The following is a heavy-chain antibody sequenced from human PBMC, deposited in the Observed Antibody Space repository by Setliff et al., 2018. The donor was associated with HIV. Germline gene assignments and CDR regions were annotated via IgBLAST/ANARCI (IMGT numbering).Heavy chain of an antibody. J-gene: IGHJ4*02. CDR1: GFTFSSYA. D-gene: IGHD3-22*01. CDR3: ARVDYYDSSGYWHFDY. CDR2: ISGSGGST. Sequence: GSLRLSCAASGFTFSSYAMSWVRQAPGKGLEWVSAISGSGGSTYYADSVKGRFTISRDNSKNTLYVQMNSLRAEDTAVYYCARVDYYDSSGYWHFDYWGQGTLVTVSS. V-gene: IGHV3-23*01.